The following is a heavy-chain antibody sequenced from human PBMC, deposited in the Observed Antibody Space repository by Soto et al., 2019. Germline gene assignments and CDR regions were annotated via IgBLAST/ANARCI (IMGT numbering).Heavy chain of an antibody. CDR1: GASITFGGYS. V-gene: IGHV4-30-2*01. Sequence: SETLSLTCTVSGASITFGGYSWSWIRQTPGKGLEWIGYINHLETTFYNPSFESRLTLSIDRAKNQFSLKLHSMSAADRAVYFCARGGGSDSFDYWGQGTLVTVSS. D-gene: IGHD1-26*01. CDR2: INHLETT. CDR3: ARGGGSDSFDY. J-gene: IGHJ4*02.